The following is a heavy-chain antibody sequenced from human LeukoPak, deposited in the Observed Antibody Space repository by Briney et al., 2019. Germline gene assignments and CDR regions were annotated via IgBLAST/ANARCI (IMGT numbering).Heavy chain of an antibody. CDR3: ARQGGRNYGDYVLTP. Sequence: PSETLSLTCTVSGYSISSGYYWGWIRQPAGKGLEWIGRIYTSGNTNYNPSLKSRVTISIDTSKNQFSLNLTSVTATDTAVYYCARQGGRNYGDYVLTPWGQGTLVTVSS. J-gene: IGHJ5*02. V-gene: IGHV4-61*02. CDR1: GYSISSGYY. D-gene: IGHD4-17*01. CDR2: IYTSGNT.